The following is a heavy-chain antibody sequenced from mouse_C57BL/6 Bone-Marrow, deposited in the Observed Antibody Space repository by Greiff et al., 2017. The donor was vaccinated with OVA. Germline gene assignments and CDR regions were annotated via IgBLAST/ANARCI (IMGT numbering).Heavy chain of an antibody. CDR1: GFTFSDYY. J-gene: IGHJ1*03. D-gene: IGHD2-5*01. Sequence: LVESGGGLVQPGGSLKLSCAASGFTFSDYYMYWVRQTPEKRLEWVAYISNGGGSTYYPDTVKGRFTISRDNAKNTLYLQMSRLKSEDTAMYYCARQNYSNYDWYFDVWGTGTTVTVSS. V-gene: IGHV5-12*01. CDR3: ARQNYSNYDWYFDV. CDR2: ISNGGGST.